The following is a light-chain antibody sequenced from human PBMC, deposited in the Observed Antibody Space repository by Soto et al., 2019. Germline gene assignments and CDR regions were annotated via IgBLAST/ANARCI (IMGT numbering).Light chain of an antibody. CDR1: QRGTSRY. CDR3: QPSGSSPRP. J-gene: IGKJ1*01. CDR2: GAS. V-gene: IGKV3-20*01. Sequence: EIVLTQSPGTLSLSPGERATLSCRASQRGTSRYIAWYQQKRGQGPRLLMYGASVSATGIPHRFSGSGSGTDFTLTIRRLEPEDVAVYYCQPSGSSPRPFGQRTKVDIK.